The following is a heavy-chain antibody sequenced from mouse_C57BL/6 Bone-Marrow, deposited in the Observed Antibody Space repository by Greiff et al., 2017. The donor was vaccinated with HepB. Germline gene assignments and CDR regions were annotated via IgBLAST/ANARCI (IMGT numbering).Heavy chain of an antibody. CDR1: GFTFNTYA. Sequence: EVQLVESGGGLVQPKGSLKLSCAASGFTFNTYAMHWVSQAPGKGLEWVARIRSKSSNYATYYAESVKDRFTISRDDSQSMLYLQMNNLKTEDTAMYYCVRPFMTSYAMDYWGQGTSVTVSS. CDR2: IRSKSSNYAT. V-gene: IGHV10-3*01. CDR3: VRPFMTSYAMDY. D-gene: IGHD1-1*01. J-gene: IGHJ4*01.